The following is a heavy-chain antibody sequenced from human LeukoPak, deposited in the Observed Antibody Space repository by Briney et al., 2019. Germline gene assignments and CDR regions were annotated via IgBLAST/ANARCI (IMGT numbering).Heavy chain of an antibody. CDR2: ISSSSSYI. CDR3: ARARGLPSGSHAFDI. CDR1: GFTFSSYS. J-gene: IGHJ3*02. V-gene: IGHV3-21*01. D-gene: IGHD1-14*01. Sequence: GGSLRLSCAAAGFTFSSYSMNWVRQAPGKGLEWVSSISSSSSYIYCADSVKGRFTISRDNAKNSLYLQMNSLRAEDTAVYYCARARGLPSGSHAFDIWGQGTMVTVSS.